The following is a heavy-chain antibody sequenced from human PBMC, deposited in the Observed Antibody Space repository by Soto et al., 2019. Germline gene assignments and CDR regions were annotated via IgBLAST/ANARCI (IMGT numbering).Heavy chain of an antibody. V-gene: IGHV3-21*01. J-gene: IGHJ2*01. CDR3: VRDQVAGTQYFDL. Sequence: EVQLVESGGGLVKPGGSLRLSCAASGFTFSSYSMNWVRQAPGKGLEWVSSISSSSSYIYYADSVKGRFTISRDNAKNSLYLQMNSLRAEDTAVYYCVRDQVAGTQYFDLWGRGTLVTVSS. D-gene: IGHD6-19*01. CDR1: GFTFSSYS. CDR2: ISSSSSYI.